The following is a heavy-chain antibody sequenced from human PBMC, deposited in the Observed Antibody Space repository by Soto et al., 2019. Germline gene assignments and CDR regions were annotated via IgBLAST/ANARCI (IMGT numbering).Heavy chain of an antibody. CDR3: TREYYDVVTGYYFFDF. CDR1: GFTFDDYA. J-gene: IGHJ4*02. CDR2: ISSKAFGWTA. Sequence: EVQLVESGGGLVQPGRSLAISCTASGFTFDDYAINWFRQAPGKGLQWVGFISSKAFGWTAEYAASVKGRFTISRDDSRSIVYLQMNSLKTEDTAVYYCTREYYDVVTGYYFFDFWGQGALVAVSS. V-gene: IGHV3-49*03. D-gene: IGHD3-9*01.